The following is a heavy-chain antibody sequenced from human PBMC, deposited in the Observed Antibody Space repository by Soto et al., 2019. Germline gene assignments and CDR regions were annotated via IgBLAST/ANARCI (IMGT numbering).Heavy chain of an antibody. D-gene: IGHD6-6*01. V-gene: IGHV3-30*18. CDR2: ISYNGDKT. CDR1: GFSFNTYG. J-gene: IGHJ4*02. Sequence: QVQLLESGGGVVQPGRSLRLSCAASGFSFNTYGMHWVRQAPGKGLEWVAVISYNGDKTSYADSVKGRFTISRDNSQSTLYLQINSLRPEDTAVYYCAKDRIRGTSYFDYWGQGTLVTVSS. CDR3: AKDRIRGTSYFDY.